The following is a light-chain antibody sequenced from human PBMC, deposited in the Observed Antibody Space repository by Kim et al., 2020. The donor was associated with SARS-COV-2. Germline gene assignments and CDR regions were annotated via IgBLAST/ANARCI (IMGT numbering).Light chain of an antibody. V-gene: IGLV2-14*03. Sequence: GQSITISCTGTSNDVGRYDYVSWYQQHPDDAPKLIIYDVTKRPSGVSVRFSGSKSGNTASLTISGLQAEDEADYYCSSHTSDNTWVFGGGTKVTVL. J-gene: IGLJ3*02. CDR3: SSHTSDNTWV. CDR1: SNDVGRYDY. CDR2: DVT.